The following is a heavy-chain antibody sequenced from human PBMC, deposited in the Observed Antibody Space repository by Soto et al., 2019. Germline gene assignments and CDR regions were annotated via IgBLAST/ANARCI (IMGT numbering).Heavy chain of an antibody. Sequence: SETLSLTCTVSGGSISSGGYYWSWIRQHPGKGLEWIGYIYYSGSTCYNPSLKSRVTISVDTSKNQFSLKLSSVTAADTAVYYCARAPPPGDYPDYWGQGTLVTVSS. V-gene: IGHV4-31*03. CDR3: ARAPPPGDYPDY. CDR2: IYYSGST. J-gene: IGHJ4*02. CDR1: GGSISSGGYY. D-gene: IGHD4-17*01.